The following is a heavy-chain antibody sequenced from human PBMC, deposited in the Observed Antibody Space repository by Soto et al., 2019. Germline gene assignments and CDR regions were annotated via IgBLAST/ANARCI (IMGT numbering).Heavy chain of an antibody. CDR1: GFSLSNARMG. CDR2: IFSNDEK. J-gene: IGHJ4*02. CDR3: ARIRVDSTTVTTSVDY. D-gene: IGHD4-17*01. V-gene: IGHV2-26*01. Sequence: QVTLKESGPVLVKPTETLTLTCTVSGFSLSNARMGVSWIRQPPGKALEWLAHIFSNDEKSYSTSLKSRLTISKDTSKSQVVLTMTNMDPVDTATYYCARIRVDSTTVTTSVDYWGQGTLVTVSS.